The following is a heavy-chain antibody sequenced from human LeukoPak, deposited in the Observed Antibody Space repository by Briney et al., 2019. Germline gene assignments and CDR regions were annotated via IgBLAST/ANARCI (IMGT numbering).Heavy chain of an antibody. CDR2: ISYDGSNK. V-gene: IGHV3-30*04. CDR1: GFTFSSYA. Sequence: SCKASGFTFSSYAMHWVRQAPGKGLEWVAVISYDGSNKYYADSVKGRFTISRDNSKNTLYLQMNSLRAEDTAVYYCARDIRYYDFWSGYYGYYYGMDVWGQGTTVTVSS. CDR3: ARDIRYYDFWSGYYGYYYGMDV. D-gene: IGHD3-3*01. J-gene: IGHJ6*02.